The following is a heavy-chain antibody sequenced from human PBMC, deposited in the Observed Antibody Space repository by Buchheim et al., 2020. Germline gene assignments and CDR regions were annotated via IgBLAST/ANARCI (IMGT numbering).Heavy chain of an antibody. V-gene: IGHV3-30*04. CDR1: GFTFSSYA. J-gene: IGHJ6*02. Sequence: QVQLVESGGGVVQPGRSLRLSCAASGFTFSSYAMHWVRQAPGKGLEWVAVISYDGSNKYYADSVKGRFTISSDNSKNTLYLQMNSLRAEDTAVYYCARADYTPSAGNYYGMDVWGQGTT. CDR2: ISYDGSNK. CDR3: ARADYTPSAGNYYGMDV. D-gene: IGHD4-11*01.